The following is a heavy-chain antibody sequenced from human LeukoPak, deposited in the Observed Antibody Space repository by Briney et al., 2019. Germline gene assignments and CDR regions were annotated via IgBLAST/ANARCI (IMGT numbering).Heavy chain of an antibody. CDR3: TRDKTRYSYGDYYFDY. Sequence: GGSLRLSCTASGFTFGDYAMSWVRPAPGKGLEWVGFIRSKAYGGTTEYAASVKGRFTISRDDSKSIAYLQMNSLKTEDTAVYYCTRDKTRYSYGDYYFDYWGQGTLVTVSS. V-gene: IGHV3-49*04. CDR1: GFTFGDYA. CDR2: IRSKAYGGTT. D-gene: IGHD5-18*01. J-gene: IGHJ4*02.